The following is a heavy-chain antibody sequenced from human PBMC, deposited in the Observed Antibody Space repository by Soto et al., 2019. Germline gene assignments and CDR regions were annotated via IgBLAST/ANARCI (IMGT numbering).Heavy chain of an antibody. CDR1: GYTFTSNS. Sequence: ASVKASCKASGYTFTSNSLQWVRQAHGKGLEWMGIINPSGGSTSYAQKFQGRVTMTRDTSTSTVYMELSSLRSEDTAVYYCARDIVDYVNSKDAFDIWGQGTMVTVSS. CDR2: INPSGGST. J-gene: IGHJ3*02. D-gene: IGHD4-17*01. V-gene: IGHV1-46*03. CDR3: ARDIVDYVNSKDAFDI.